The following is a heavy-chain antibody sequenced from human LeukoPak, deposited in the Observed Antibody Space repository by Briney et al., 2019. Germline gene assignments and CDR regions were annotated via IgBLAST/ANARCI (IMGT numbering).Heavy chain of an antibody. CDR2: AHGNGGNT. Sequence: PGGSLRLSCSASGFNFNNYAMYWVRQAPGKELELVSVAHGNGGNTHYADFVESRFSISRDYSKNTLYLQLSSLRVEDTAVYYCVRDNYGMDVWGQGTTVTVSS. J-gene: IGHJ6*02. D-gene: IGHD2-15*01. V-gene: IGHV3-64D*06. CDR3: VRDNYGMDV. CDR1: GFNFNNYA.